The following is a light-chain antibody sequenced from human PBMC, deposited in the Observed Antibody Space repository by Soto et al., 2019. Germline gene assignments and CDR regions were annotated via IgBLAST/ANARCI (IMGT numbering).Light chain of an antibody. CDR1: SRDSGGYIY. CDR3: SSYTRSSSQLYV. V-gene: IGLV2-14*01. CDR2: DLS. J-gene: IGLJ1*01. Sequence: QSVLTQPAPFSRTPGQSFYISCIVTSRDSGGYIYVSWYQQHPGKAPKLMIYDLSNRHSVVSNRFSCSPSAHTASLTIPRLQAEDEADYYCSSYTRSSSQLYVFGTGTKVTVL.